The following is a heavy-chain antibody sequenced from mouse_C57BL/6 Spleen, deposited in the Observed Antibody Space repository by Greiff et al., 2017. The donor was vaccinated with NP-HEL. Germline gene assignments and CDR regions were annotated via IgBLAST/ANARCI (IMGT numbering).Heavy chain of an antibody. CDR3: ARHENSNYGWFAY. J-gene: IGHJ3*01. CDR2: ISGGGGNT. D-gene: IGHD2-5*01. Sequence: EVKVVESGGGLVKPGGSLKLSCAASGFTFSSYTMSWVRQTPEKRLEWVATISGGGGNTYYPDSVKGRFTISRDNAKNTLYLQMSSLRSEDTALYYCARHENSNYGWFAYWGQGTLVTVSA. CDR1: GFTFSSYT. V-gene: IGHV5-9*01.